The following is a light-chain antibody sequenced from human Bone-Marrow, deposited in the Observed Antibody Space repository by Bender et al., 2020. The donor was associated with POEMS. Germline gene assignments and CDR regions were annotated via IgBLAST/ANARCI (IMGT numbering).Light chain of an antibody. J-gene: IGLJ2*01. CDR3: CTYAGSRL. Sequence: QSALTQPASVSGSPAQSITISCTGTSSDFVSWYQQHPGKAPKLIIFEVNKRPSGVSNRFSGSKSGNTASLTISGLQAEDEADYYCCTYAGSRLFGGGTKLTVL. V-gene: IGLV2-23*02. CDR1: SSDF. CDR2: EVN.